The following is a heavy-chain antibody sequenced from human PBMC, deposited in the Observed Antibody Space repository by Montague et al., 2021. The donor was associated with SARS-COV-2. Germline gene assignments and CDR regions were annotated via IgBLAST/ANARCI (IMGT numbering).Heavy chain of an antibody. CDR3: VATYNGNWYYFDY. J-gene: IGHJ4*02. Sequence: SETRSLTCSVSGGSFSSGDSYWGWLRQAPGKGLGWIGDLHYAGSAYYNPSLRSRVTISADTSKNQFSLKLNSVTAADTAVYYCVATYNGNWYYFDYWGQGTLVTVSS. V-gene: IGHV4-39*01. D-gene: IGHD6-13*01. CDR2: LHYAGSA. CDR1: GGSFSSGDSY.